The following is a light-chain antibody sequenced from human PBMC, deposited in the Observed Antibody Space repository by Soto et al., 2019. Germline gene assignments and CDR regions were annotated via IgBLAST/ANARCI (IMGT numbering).Light chain of an antibody. CDR3: QQYSSYLYT. CDR1: QSISRW. V-gene: IGKV1-5*01. CDR2: DAS. Sequence: DIQMTQSPSTLSASVGDRVTITCRASQSISRWLAWYHQKPGKAPKLLIYDASTLESGVPSRFSGSGSGTEFTLTITSLQPADFATYYCQQYSSYLYTFGQGTKLEIK. J-gene: IGKJ2*01.